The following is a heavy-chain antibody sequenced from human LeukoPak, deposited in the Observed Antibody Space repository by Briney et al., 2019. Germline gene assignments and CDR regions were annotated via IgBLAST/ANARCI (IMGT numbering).Heavy chain of an antibody. V-gene: IGHV1-8*01. J-gene: IGHJ4*02. D-gene: IGHD3-3*01. CDR2: MNPNSGNT. CDR1: GYTFTSYD. Sequence: GASVKVSCKASGYTFTSYDINWVRQATGQGLEWMGWMNPNSGNTGYAQKFQGRVTMTRTTSISTAYMELSSLSSEDTAVYYCARGGSSLGFYDFWSGYYYFDYWGQGTLVTVSS. CDR3: ARGGSSLGFYDFWSGYYYFDY.